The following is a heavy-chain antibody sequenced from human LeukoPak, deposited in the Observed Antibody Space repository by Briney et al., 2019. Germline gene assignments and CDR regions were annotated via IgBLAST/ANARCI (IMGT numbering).Heavy chain of an antibody. CDR2: ISAYNGNT. CDR3: ARATETYDSSGYGYDY. D-gene: IGHD3-22*01. V-gene: IGHV1-18*01. J-gene: IGHJ4*02. CDR1: GYTFTSYG. Sequence: ASVKVSCKASGYTFTSYGISWVRQAPGQGLEWMGWISAYNGNTNYAQKLQGRVTMTTDTSTSTAYMELRSLRSDDTAVYHCARATETYDSSGYGYDYWGQGTLVTVSS.